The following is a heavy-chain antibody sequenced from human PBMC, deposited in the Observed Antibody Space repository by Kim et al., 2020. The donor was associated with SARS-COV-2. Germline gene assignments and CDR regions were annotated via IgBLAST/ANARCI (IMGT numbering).Heavy chain of an antibody. CDR3: AAGNIFNF. CDR1: RVSISTSDNY. D-gene: IGHD6-13*01. CDR2: IFYDGST. J-gene: IGHJ4*02. Sequence: SETLSLTCSVSRVSISTSDNYWGWIRQPPGKGLEWIGSIFYDGSTFYNPSLKSRVTISVDTSRDQFSLKMNSVTAAETAVYYCAAGNIFNFWGQGTVVSVSS. V-gene: IGHV4-39*01.